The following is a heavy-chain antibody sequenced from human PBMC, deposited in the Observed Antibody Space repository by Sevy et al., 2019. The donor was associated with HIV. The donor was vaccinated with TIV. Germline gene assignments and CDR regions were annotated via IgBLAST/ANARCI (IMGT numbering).Heavy chain of an antibody. CDR1: GGSISSGGYS. CDR3: ARVHPNSYFDY. CDR2: IYHSGST. Sequence: SETLSLTCAVSGGSISSGGYSWSWIRQPPGKGLEWIGYIYHSGSTYYNPSLKSRVTISVDRSKNQFSLKLSSVTAADTAVYYGARVHPNSYFDYWGQGTLVTVAS. V-gene: IGHV4-30-2*01. J-gene: IGHJ4*02.